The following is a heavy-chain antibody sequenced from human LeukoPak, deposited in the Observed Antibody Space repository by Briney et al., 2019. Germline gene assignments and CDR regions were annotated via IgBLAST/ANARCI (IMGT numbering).Heavy chain of an antibody. CDR1: GYSFTSYW. CDR2: IYPGDSDT. CDR3: ARPHPGVGATPGAFDI. Sequence: GESLKISCKGSGYSFTSYWIGWVRQMPGKGLEWMGIIYPGDSDTRYSPSFQGQVTISADKSISTAYLQWSSLKASDTAIYYCARPHPGVGATPGAFDIWGQGTMVTVSS. V-gene: IGHV5-51*01. D-gene: IGHD1-26*01. J-gene: IGHJ3*02.